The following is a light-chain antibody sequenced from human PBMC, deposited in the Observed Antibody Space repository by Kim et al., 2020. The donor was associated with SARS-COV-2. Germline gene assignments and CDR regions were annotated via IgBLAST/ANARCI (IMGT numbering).Light chain of an antibody. J-gene: IGKJ1*01. CDR3: QQSYGTPRT. V-gene: IGKV1-39*01. CDR1: QSISGY. Sequence: GDRVTITCRASQSISGYLNWYQQKPGKAPKLLIYGASSLQSGVPSRFSGSGSGTDFTLTISSLQPEDFATYYCQQSYGTPRTFGQGTKVDIK. CDR2: GAS.